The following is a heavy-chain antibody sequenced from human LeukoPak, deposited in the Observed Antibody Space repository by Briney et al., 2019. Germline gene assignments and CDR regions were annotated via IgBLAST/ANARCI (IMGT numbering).Heavy chain of an antibody. CDR2: IYYSGTT. Sequence: SETLSLTCIVSGDSVSSSRYYWGWIRQPPGRGLEWIGSIYYSGTTFYNPSLKSRVTISVDTSKNQFSMKLTSVTAADTAVYYCARDNSRRYYYDSSGGFVHWGQGTLVTVSS. J-gene: IGHJ1*01. V-gene: IGHV4-39*02. CDR3: ARDNSRRYYYDSSGGFVH. D-gene: IGHD3-22*01. CDR1: GDSVSSSRYY.